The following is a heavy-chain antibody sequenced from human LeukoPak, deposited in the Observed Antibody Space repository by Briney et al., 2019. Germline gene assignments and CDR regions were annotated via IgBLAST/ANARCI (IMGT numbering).Heavy chain of an antibody. CDR3: ARDGSTSAHWSEF. V-gene: IGHV1-69*04. CDR1: GGTFSSYA. D-gene: IGHD2-2*01. J-gene: IGHJ4*02. Sequence: SAKVSCKASGGTFSSYAISWVRQAPGQGLEWMGRIIPILGIANYAQKFQGRVTITADKSTSTAYMELSSLRSEDTAVYYCARDGSTSAHWSEFWGQGTLVTVSS. CDR2: IIPILGIA.